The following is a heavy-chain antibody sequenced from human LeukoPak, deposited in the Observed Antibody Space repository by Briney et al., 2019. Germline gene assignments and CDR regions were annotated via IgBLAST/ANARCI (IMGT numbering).Heavy chain of an antibody. J-gene: IGHJ4*02. CDR3: AREGSSGYYEPFDY. D-gene: IGHD3-22*01. V-gene: IGHV4-4*07. Sequence: SETLSLTCTVSGGSISSYYWSWIRQPAGKGLEWIGRIYTSGSTNYNPSFKSRVTMSVDTSKNQFSLKLSSVTAADTAVYYCAREGSSGYYEPFDYWGQGTLVTVSS. CDR1: GGSISSYY. CDR2: IYTSGST.